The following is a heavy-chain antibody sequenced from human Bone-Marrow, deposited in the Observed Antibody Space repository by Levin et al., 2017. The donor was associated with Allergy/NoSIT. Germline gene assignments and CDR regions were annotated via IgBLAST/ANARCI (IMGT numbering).Heavy chain of an antibody. CDR3: AKDQRTWIQVWSMDY. D-gene: IGHD5-18*01. J-gene: IGHJ4*02. CDR1: GFTFSDYG. V-gene: IGHV3-30*18. CDR2: ISNDGSNK. Sequence: LSLTCAASGFTFSDYGIHWVRQAPGKGLEWVALISNDGSNKYYAESVKGRFTISRDNSQNTLFLQMSSLRAEDTAVYFCAKDQRTWIQVWSMDYWGQGTLVTVSS.